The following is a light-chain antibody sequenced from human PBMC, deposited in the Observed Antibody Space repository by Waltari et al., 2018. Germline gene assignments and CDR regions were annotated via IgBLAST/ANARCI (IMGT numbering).Light chain of an antibody. CDR1: QSVGRY. V-gene: IGKV3-20*01. CDR2: DAS. Sequence: EIVLTQSPGTLSLSPGERATLSCRASQSVGRYLAWYQQKPGQAPKLLIDDASTRATSIPDGFSGSGSGTDFSLTISRLESEDFAVYYCQKYVNLPATFGQGTKVEIK. J-gene: IGKJ1*01. CDR3: QKYVNLPAT.